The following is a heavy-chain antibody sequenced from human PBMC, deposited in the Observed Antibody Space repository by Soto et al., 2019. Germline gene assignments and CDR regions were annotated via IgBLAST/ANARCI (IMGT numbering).Heavy chain of an antibody. V-gene: IGHV5-51*01. D-gene: IGHD2-15*01. CDR1: GYSFTNYW. Sequence: GESLKISCKASGYSFTNYWIGWVRQMPGKGLEWMGIIYGSDSDTRYSPPFQGQVTVSVDKSISTAYLQWSSLKASDTAMYYCARHVDYYYGMDVWGQGTTVTVSS. CDR3: ARHVDYYYGMDV. J-gene: IGHJ6*02. CDR2: IYGSDSDT.